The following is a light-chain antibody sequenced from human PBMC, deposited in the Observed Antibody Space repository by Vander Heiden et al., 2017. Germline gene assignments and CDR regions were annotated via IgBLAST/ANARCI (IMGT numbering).Light chain of an antibody. CDR3: QQCSNLGLT. J-gene: IGKJ4*01. CDR1: QSVSSN. CDR2: DAS. Sequence: EIVMTQPPATLSVSPGERATLSCRASQSVSSNLAWYQQKPGQAPRLLIYDASTRATGIPARFSGSGSGTEFTLTISSLQSEDFAVYYCQQCSNLGLTFGRGTKVEIK. V-gene: IGKV3-15*01.